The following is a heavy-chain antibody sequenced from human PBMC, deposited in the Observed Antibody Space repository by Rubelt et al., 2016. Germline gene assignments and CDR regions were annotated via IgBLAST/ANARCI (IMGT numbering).Heavy chain of an antibody. Sequence: GGGVVQPGRSLRLSCAASGFSFRNFGMHWVRQAPGKGLQWVSSISSGSSYILYADSVKGRFTVSRDNANNSLYLQMNGLRAEDTAVYYCTERIVSWGQGTQVTVSS. CDR2: ISSGSSYI. V-gene: IGHV3-21*01. CDR3: TERIVS. J-gene: IGHJ1*01. CDR1: GFSFRNFG. D-gene: IGHD2-15*01.